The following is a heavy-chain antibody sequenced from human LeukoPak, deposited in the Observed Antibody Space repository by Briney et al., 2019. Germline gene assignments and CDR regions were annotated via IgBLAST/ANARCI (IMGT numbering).Heavy chain of an antibody. CDR3: AKEPYYYDSSGYYYPPAYFDY. Sequence: PGGSLRLSCAASGFTFSSYAMSWVRQAPGKGLEWVSAISGSGGSTYYADSVKGRFTISRDNSKNTLYLQMNSLRAEDTAVYYCAKEPYYYDSSGYYYPPAYFDYWGQGTLVTVSS. CDR1: GFTFSSYA. CDR2: ISGSGGST. D-gene: IGHD3-22*01. V-gene: IGHV3-23*01. J-gene: IGHJ4*02.